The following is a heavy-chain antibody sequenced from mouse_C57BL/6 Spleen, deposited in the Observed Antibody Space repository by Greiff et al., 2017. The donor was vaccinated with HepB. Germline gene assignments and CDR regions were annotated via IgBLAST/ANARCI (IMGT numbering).Heavy chain of an antibody. D-gene: IGHD1-1*01. V-gene: IGHV14-4*01. CDR2: IDPENGDT. J-gene: IGHJ4*01. CDR3: TTRVLPYAMDY. Sequence: VQLKQSGAELVRPGASVKLSCTASGFNIKDDYMHWVKQRPEQGLEWIGWIDPENGDTEYASKFQGKATITADTSSNTAYLQLSSLTSEDTAVYYCTTRVLPYAMDYWGQGTSVTVSS. CDR1: GFNIKDDY.